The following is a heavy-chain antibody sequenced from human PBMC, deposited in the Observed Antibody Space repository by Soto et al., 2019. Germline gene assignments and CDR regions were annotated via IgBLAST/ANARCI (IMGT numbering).Heavy chain of an antibody. V-gene: IGHV1-69*08. CDR2: IIPILGIA. CDR3: AREFGRYRGYDDFDY. Sequence: QVQLVQSGAEVKKPGSSVKVSCKASGGTFSSYTISWVRQAPGQGLEWMGRIIPILGIANYAQKFQGRVTITADKSTSTAYMELSSLRSEDTAVYYCAREFGRYRGYDDFDYWGQGTLVTVSS. D-gene: IGHD5-12*01. CDR1: GGTFSSYT. J-gene: IGHJ4*02.